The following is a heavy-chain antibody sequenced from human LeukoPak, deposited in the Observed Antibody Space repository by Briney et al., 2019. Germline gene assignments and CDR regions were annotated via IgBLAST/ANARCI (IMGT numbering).Heavy chain of an antibody. V-gene: IGHV1-46*01. J-gene: IGHJ4*02. D-gene: IGHD3-10*01. CDR3: ARPMVRGVIPNYPPFY. CDR1: GYTFTSYH. Sequence: GASVKVSCKASGYTFTSYHMHWVRQAPGQGLEWMGIINPSGGSTSYTQKFQGRVTMTRDTSTSTVYMELSSLRSEDTAVYYCARPMVRGVIPNYPPFYWGQGTLVTVSS. CDR2: INPSGGST.